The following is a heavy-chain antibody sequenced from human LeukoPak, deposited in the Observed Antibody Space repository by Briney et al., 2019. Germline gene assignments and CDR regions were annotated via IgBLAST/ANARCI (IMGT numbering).Heavy chain of an antibody. CDR1: GFTVSSNS. CDR3: ARTSADYGEVLFDY. V-gene: IGHV3-66*01. CDR2: IYTGGTT. D-gene: IGHD4-17*01. Sequence: GGSLRLSCAASGFTVSSNSMSWVRQAPGKGLVWVSVIYTGGTTYYADSVKGRFTISRDNSKNTLYLQMNSLRAEDTAVYYCARTSADYGEVLFDYWGQGTLVTVSS. J-gene: IGHJ4*02.